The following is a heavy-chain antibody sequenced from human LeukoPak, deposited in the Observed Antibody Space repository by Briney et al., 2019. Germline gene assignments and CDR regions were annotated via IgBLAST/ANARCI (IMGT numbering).Heavy chain of an antibody. Sequence: AGTLRLSCAASGFTFSNHEISWVRQAPGKGLEWVSYISRSGSSIYYADSVKGRFTISRDNAKNSLYLQTNTLRAEDTAVYSCARVGRSTVGGSWGQGTLVTVSS. J-gene: IGHJ5*02. V-gene: IGHV3-48*03. CDR3: ARVGRSTVGGS. CDR1: GFTFSNHE. D-gene: IGHD4-23*01. CDR2: ISRSGSSI.